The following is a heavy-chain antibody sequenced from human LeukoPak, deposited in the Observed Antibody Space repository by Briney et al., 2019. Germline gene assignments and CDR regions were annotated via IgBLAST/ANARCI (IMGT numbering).Heavy chain of an antibody. CDR2: INHSGST. CDR3: ARGTDYYDSSGYIGY. Sequence: SETLSLTCAVYGGSFSGYYWSWIRQPPGEGLEWIGEINHSGSTNYNPSLKSRVTISVDTSKNQFSLKLSSVTAADTAVYYCARGTDYYDSSGYIGYWGQGTLVTVSS. V-gene: IGHV4-34*01. CDR1: GGSFSGYY. D-gene: IGHD3-22*01. J-gene: IGHJ4*02.